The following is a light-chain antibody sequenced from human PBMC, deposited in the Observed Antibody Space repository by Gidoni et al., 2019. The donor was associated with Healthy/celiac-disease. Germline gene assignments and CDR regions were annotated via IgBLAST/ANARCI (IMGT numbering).Light chain of an antibody. CDR2: VAS. Sequence: DIQMTQSPSSLSASVGDRVTITCRASQGISNYLYWYQQKPGKVPKLLIYVASTLQSGVPSRFSGSVSGTDFTLTISSLQPEDVATYYCQKYNSARVAFGQGTKVEIK. J-gene: IGKJ1*01. CDR3: QKYNSARVA. CDR1: QGISNY. V-gene: IGKV1-27*01.